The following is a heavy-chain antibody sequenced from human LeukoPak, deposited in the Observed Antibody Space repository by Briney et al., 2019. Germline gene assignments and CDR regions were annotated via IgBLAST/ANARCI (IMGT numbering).Heavy chain of an antibody. J-gene: IGHJ4*02. D-gene: IGHD5-18*01. CDR2: IYYSGST. Sequence: SETLSLTCTVSDDSIGSSSYYWAWIRQPPGKGLEWIGSIYYSGSTYYTPSLKSRVTISVETSKNKFSLKVSSVTAADTAVYYCASRTWIELWHFDYWGQGALVTVSS. CDR3: ASRTWIELWHFDY. CDR1: DDSIGSSSYY. V-gene: IGHV4-39*01.